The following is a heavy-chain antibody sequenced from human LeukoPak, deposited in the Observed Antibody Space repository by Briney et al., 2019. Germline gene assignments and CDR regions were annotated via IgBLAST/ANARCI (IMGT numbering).Heavy chain of an antibody. V-gene: IGHV5-51*03. CDR1: GYSFTSYW. J-gene: IGHJ4*02. CDR3: ARRSYYYDSSGYDDY. Sequence: KPGESLKISCKGSGYSFTSYWIGWVRQMPGKGLEWMGIIYPGDSDTRYSPSFQGQVTISADRSISTAYLQWSSLKASDTAMYYCARRSYYYDSSGYDDYWGQGTLVTVSS. D-gene: IGHD3-22*01. CDR2: IYPGDSDT.